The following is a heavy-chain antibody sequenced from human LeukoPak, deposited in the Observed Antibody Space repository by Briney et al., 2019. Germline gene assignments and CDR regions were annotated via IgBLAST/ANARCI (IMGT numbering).Heavy chain of an antibody. CDR1: GYPFSSFA. CDR3: AKRAAVSGVVGPFDY. Sequence: GGSLRLSCAVSGYPFSSFALSWVRQAPGKGLEWVSSISRSTETTLYADSVKGRFTISRDNSKNTGFLQVNNLRAEDTAIYYCAKRAAVSGVVGPFDYWGQGTLVTVSS. D-gene: IGHD6-19*01. V-gene: IGHV3-23*01. J-gene: IGHJ4*02. CDR2: ISRSTETT.